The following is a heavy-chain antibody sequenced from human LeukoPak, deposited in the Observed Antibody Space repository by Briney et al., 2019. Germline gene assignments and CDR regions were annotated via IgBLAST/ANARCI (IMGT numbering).Heavy chain of an antibody. V-gene: IGHV1-18*01. CDR1: GYTFTSYG. J-gene: IGHJ6*03. Sequence: GASVKVSCKASGYTFTSYGISWVRQAPGQGLEWMGWISAYNGNTNYAQKLQGRVTMTTDTSTSTAYMELRSLRSDDTAVYYCARVGYGELERRTYYYYMDVWGKGTTVTVSS. CDR2: ISAYNGNT. CDR3: ARVGYGELERRTYYYYMDV. D-gene: IGHD1-1*01.